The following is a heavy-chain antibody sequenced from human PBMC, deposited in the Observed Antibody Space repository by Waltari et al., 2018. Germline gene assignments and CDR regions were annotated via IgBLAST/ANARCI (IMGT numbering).Heavy chain of an antibody. CDR1: GCSISSGSYY. D-gene: IGHD6-13*01. Sequence: QVQLQESGPGLVKPSQTLSLTCTVSGCSISSGSYYWSWIRQPAGKGLEWIGYIYTSGSTNYNPSLKSRVTISVDTSKNQFSLKLSSVTAADTAVYYCARVGAAGLFDYWGQGTLVTVSS. CDR3: ARVGAAGLFDY. CDR2: IYTSGST. J-gene: IGHJ4*02. V-gene: IGHV4-61*09.